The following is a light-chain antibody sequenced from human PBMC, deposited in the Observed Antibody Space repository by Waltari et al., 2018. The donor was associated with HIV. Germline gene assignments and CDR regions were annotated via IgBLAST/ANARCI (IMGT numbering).Light chain of an antibody. CDR3: SSYTDSSVI. Sequence: QSALTQPASVSGSPGQSITISCTGASSDIGNYKYVSWYPHHPVIAPKLIIYEDNNRPSGVSNRFSGSKSGKTASLTISGLQAEDESDYYCSSYTDSSVIFGGGTKVTVL. CDR1: SSDIGNYKY. J-gene: IGLJ2*01. CDR2: EDN. V-gene: IGLV2-14*01.